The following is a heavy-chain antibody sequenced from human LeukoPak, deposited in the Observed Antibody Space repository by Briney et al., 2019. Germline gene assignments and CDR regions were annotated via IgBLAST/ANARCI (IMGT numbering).Heavy chain of an antibody. CDR2: IYQSGST. Sequence: PSETLSLTCAVSGGSLSSGGYSWSWIRQPPGKGLEWIGYIYQSGSTYYNPSLKSRVTISVDRSKNQFSLKLSSVTAADTAVYYCARVKYTSGWHFDYWGQGTLVTVSS. CDR3: ARVKYTSGWHFDY. V-gene: IGHV4-30-2*01. J-gene: IGHJ4*02. D-gene: IGHD6-19*01. CDR1: GGSLSSGGYS.